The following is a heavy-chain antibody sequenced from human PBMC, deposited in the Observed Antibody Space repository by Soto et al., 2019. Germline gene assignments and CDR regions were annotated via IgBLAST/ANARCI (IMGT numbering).Heavy chain of an antibody. Sequence: GGSLRLSCAASGFTFSSYGMHWVRQAPGKGLEWVAVIWNDGSNKYYADSVKGRFTISRDNSKNTLYLQMNSLRAEDKAVYYCARGVIKMIGGHEAFDIWGQGTMVTVSS. J-gene: IGHJ3*02. V-gene: IGHV3-33*01. CDR1: GFTFSSYG. CDR3: ARGVIKMIGGHEAFDI. CDR2: IWNDGSNK. D-gene: IGHD3-22*01.